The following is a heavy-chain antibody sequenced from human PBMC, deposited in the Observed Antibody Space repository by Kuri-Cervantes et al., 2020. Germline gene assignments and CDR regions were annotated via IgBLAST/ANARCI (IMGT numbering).Heavy chain of an antibody. J-gene: IGHJ4*02. Sequence: SVKVSCKASGGTFSSYTISWVRQAPGQGLEWMGRIIPILGIANYAQKFQGRVTITADKSTSTAYMELSSLRSEDTAVYYCAITYSGYQRHPYYFDYWGQGTLVTVSS. V-gene: IGHV1-69*02. CDR1: GGTFSSYT. D-gene: IGHD5-12*01. CDR2: IIPILGIA. CDR3: AITYSGYQRHPYYFDY.